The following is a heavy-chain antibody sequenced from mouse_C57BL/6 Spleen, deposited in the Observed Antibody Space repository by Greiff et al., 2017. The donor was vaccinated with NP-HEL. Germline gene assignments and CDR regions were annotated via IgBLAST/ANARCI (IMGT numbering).Heavy chain of an antibody. Sequence: EVHLVESEGGLVQPGSSMKLSCTASGFTFSDYYMAWVRQVPEKGLEWVANINYDGSSTYYLDSLKSRFIISRDNAKNILYLQMSSLKSEDTATYYCARDRGRQPFDYWGQGTTLTVSS. D-gene: IGHD3-2*01. J-gene: IGHJ2*01. CDR2: INYDGSST. CDR1: GFTFSDYY. V-gene: IGHV5-16*01. CDR3: ARDRGRQPFDY.